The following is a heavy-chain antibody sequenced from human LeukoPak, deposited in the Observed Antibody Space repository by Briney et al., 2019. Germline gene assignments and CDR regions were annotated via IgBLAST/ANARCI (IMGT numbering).Heavy chain of an antibody. V-gene: IGHV4-38-2*01. CDR3: ARNSSGNYFDY. D-gene: IGHD1-26*01. CDR2: IYNSGST. CDR1: GNSISNTYC. J-gene: IGHJ4*02. Sequence: SETLSLTCAVSGNSISNTYCWGWTRQPPGKELEWIGSIYNSGSTHYNPSLKSRVTISVDTSKNQFSLKLSSVTAADTAVYYCARNSSGNYFDYWGQGTLVTVSS.